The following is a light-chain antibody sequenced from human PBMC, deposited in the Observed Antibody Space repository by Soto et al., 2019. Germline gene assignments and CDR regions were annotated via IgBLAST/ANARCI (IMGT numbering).Light chain of an antibody. V-gene: IGKV3-20*01. CDR3: EQDGSSPLT. J-gene: IGKJ4*01. Sequence: EIVLTQSPGTLSLSPGERATVSCRASQSVSSSYLARYQQKPGQAPSLLIYGASSRATGIPARFSGSGSGADFTLTIRRLETEDVAVYYCEQDGSSPLTFGRGTKVEIK. CDR1: QSVSSSY. CDR2: GAS.